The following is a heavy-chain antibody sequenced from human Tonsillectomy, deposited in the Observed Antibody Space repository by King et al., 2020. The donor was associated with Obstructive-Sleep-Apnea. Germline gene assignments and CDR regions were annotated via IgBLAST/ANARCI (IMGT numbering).Heavy chain of an antibody. CDR2: IYYSGRT. CDR3: ARGPSLGEENDY. V-gene: IGHV4-38-2*02. J-gene: IGHJ4*02. D-gene: IGHD2-21*01. Sequence: VQLQESGPGLVKPSETLSLTCTVSGDSISTSYYWTWIRQPPRKGLEWIGSIYYSGRTYYNPSLKSRVTISLDTSKNQFSLHLSSVTAADTAVYYCARGPSLGEENDYWGQGTLVTVSS. CDR1: GDSISTSYY.